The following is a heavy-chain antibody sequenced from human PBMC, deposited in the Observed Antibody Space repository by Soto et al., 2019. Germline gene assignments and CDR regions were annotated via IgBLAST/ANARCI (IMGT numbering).Heavy chain of an antibody. CDR3: ARAPYYYDSSGYNYYFDY. J-gene: IGHJ4*02. CDR2: IYYSGST. D-gene: IGHD3-22*01. Sequence: PSETLSLTCTVSGGSISSGGYYWSWIRQHPGKGLEWIGYIYYSGSTYYNPSLKSRVTISVDTSKNQFSLKLSSVTAADTAVYYCARAPYYYDSSGYNYYFDYWGQGTLVTVSS. CDR1: GGSISSGGYY. V-gene: IGHV4-31*03.